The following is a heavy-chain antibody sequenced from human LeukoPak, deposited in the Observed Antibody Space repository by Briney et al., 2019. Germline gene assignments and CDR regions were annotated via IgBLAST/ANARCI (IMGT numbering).Heavy chain of an antibody. CDR3: ATRDDGSLGVFAI. CDR1: GCTFSSYA. CDR2: ISGRGDRT. V-gene: IGHV3-23*01. J-gene: IGHJ3*02. Sequence: PGGSLSLSWAPSGCTFSSYAISWVRPAARKGLEWVSSISGRGDRTHYEGHVKGRFTSSRDNSKNTLYLQMNRLRADDTAVYYCATRDDGSLGVFAIWGRGTMVTV. D-gene: IGHD1-1*01.